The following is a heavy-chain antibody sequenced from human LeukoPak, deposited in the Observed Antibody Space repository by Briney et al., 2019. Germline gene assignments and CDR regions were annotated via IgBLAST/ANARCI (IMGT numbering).Heavy chain of an antibody. CDR2: INAGNGNT. Sequence: ASVKVSCKASGYTFTSYAMHWVRQAPGQRLEWMGWINAGNGNTKYSQKFQGRVTITRDTSASTAYMELSSLRSEDTAVYYCARDGLSLQYYFDYWGQGALVTVSS. CDR1: GYTFTSYA. J-gene: IGHJ4*02. CDR3: ARDGLSLQYYFDY. V-gene: IGHV1-3*01. D-gene: IGHD4-11*01.